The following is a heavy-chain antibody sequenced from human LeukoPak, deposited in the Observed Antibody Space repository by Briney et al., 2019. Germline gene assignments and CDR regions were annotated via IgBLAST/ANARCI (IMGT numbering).Heavy chain of an antibody. D-gene: IGHD6-6*01. CDR1: GGSISSSRYY. V-gene: IGHV4-39*07. CDR2: LYYSGST. J-gene: IGHJ3*02. Sequence: SETLSLTCTVSGGSISSSRYYWAWIRQSPGKGLEWIGSLYYSGSTNYNPSLKSRVTISVDTSKNQFSLKLSSVTAADTAVYYCARITYSSSVPDAFDIWGQGTMVTVSS. CDR3: ARITYSSSVPDAFDI.